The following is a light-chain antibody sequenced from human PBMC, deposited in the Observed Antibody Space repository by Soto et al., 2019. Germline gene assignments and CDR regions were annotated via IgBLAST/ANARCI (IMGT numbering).Light chain of an antibody. Sequence: QSVLTQPPSVSGTPGQTVTISCSGSTSNIGSNPVNWYQQLPGTAPGLLISTNNQRPSGVPDRFSGSRSGTSASLAISGLQSEDEADYYCAAWDDRLNGPSYVFGTGTKVTVL. V-gene: IGLV1-44*01. CDR2: TNN. J-gene: IGLJ1*01. CDR1: TSNIGSNP. CDR3: AAWDDRLNGPSYV.